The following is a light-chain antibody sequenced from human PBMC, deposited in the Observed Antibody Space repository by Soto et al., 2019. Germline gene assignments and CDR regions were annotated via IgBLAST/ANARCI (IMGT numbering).Light chain of an antibody. CDR1: QSVSSTY. V-gene: IGKV3-20*01. CDR3: QHYDSSLWT. J-gene: IGKJ1*01. CDR2: DAS. Sequence: EIVLTQSPGTLSLSPGERATLSCRASQSVSSTYLAWYQQKPGQAPRLLIYDASRRATGIPDRFSGSGSGTDFTLTISRLEPEDFAVYYCQHYDSSLWTFGQGTKVDIK.